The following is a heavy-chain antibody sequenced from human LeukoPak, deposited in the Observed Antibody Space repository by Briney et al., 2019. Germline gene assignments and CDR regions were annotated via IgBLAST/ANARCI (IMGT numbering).Heavy chain of an antibody. D-gene: IGHD2-15*01. J-gene: IGHJ6*02. CDR1: GGTFSSYA. Sequence: VASVKVSCKASGGTFSSYAISWVRQAPGQGLEWMGRIIPILGIANYAQKFQGRVTITADKSTSTAYMELSSLRSEDTAVYYCARVVDKVCSGGSCCSLDYYYYGMDVWGQGTTVTVSS. V-gene: IGHV1-69*04. CDR2: IIPILGIA. CDR3: ARVVDKVCSGGSCCSLDYYYYGMDV.